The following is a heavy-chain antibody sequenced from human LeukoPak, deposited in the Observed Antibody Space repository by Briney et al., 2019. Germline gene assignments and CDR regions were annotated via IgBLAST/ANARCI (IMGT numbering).Heavy chain of an antibody. CDR2: ISGSGGST. CDR1: GFMFSSYA. Sequence: GGSLRLSCAASGFMFSSYAMSWVRQAPGKGLEWVSAISGSGGSTYYTDSVKGRFTISRDNSRNTLYLQMNSLRAEDTAVYYSVKVYRDNGDYLAFNVWGQGSMVTVSS. V-gene: IGHV3-23*01. CDR3: VKVYRDNGDYLAFNV. J-gene: IGHJ3*01. D-gene: IGHD4-17*01.